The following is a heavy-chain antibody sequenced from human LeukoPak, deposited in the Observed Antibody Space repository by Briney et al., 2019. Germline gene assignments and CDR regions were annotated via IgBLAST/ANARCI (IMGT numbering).Heavy chain of an antibody. J-gene: IGHJ3*02. D-gene: IGHD1-1*01. V-gene: IGHV3-9*03. CDR1: GFTFDDYA. CDR3: AKDTRPYWNDDRDAFAI. Sequence: GRSLRLSCAASGFTFDDYAMHWVRQAPGKGLEWVSGISWNSGSIGYADSVKGRFTMSRDNAKNSLYLQMSSLRAEDMALYYCAKDTRPYWNDDRDAFAIWGQGTMVTVSS. CDR2: ISWNSGSI.